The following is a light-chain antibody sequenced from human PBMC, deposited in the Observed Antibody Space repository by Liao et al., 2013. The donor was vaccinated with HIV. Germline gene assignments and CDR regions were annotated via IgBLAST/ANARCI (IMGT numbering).Light chain of an antibody. V-gene: IGLV3-1*01. J-gene: IGLJ1*01. Sequence: SYELTQPPSVSVSPGQTASITCSGDKLGDQYACWYQQKPGQSPVLVIYQDSKRPSGIPERFSGSNSGNTATLTITGTQAMDEADYYCQAWDSTSTWKVFGTGTKVTVL. CDR3: QAWDSTSTWKV. CDR1: KLGDQY. CDR2: QDS.